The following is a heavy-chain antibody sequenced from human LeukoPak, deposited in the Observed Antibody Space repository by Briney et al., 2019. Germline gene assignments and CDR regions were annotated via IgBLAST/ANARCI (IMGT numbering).Heavy chain of an antibody. CDR3: ARYRDDSVGSDVGFDY. CDR2: IYYSGST. V-gene: IGHV4-59*01. CDR1: GGSISSYY. Sequence: SETLSLTCTVSGGSISSYYRSWIRQPPGKGLEWIGYIYYSGSTNYNPSLKSRVTISVDTSKNQFSLKLSSVTAADTAVYYCARYRDDSVGSDVGFDYWGQGTLVTVSS. D-gene: IGHD5-24*01. J-gene: IGHJ4*02.